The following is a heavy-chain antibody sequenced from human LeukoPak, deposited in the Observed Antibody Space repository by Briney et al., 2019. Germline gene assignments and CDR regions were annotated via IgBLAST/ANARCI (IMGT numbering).Heavy chain of an antibody. J-gene: IGHJ4*02. CDR3: AREGGADCSSTSCYWSYYFDY. Sequence: ASVKVSCKASGYTFTSYAMHWVRQAPGQRLGWMGWINAGNGNTKYSQKFQGRVTITRDTSASTAYMELSSLRSEDTAVYYCAREGGADCSSTSCYWSYYFDYWGQGTLVTVSS. V-gene: IGHV1-3*01. D-gene: IGHD2-2*01. CDR2: INAGNGNT. CDR1: GYTFTSYA.